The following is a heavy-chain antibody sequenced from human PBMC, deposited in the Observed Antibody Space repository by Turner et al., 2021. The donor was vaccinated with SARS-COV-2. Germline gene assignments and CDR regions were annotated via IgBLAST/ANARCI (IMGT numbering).Heavy chain of an antibody. V-gene: IGHV3-30-3*01. Sequence: QVQLVESGGGVVQPGRSLRLSCAASGFTFSSYVMHWVRQAPGKGLEWVAVISYDGSNKYYADSVKGRFTISRDNSKNTLYLQMNSLRAEDTAVYYCARDPEYVDTAMGLDYWGQGTLVTVSS. J-gene: IGHJ4*02. D-gene: IGHD5-18*01. CDR3: ARDPEYVDTAMGLDY. CDR1: GFTFSSYV. CDR2: ISYDGSNK.